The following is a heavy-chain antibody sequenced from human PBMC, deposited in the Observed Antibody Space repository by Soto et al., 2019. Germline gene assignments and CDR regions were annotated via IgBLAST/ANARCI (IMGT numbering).Heavy chain of an antibody. D-gene: IGHD3-16*01. CDR1: GFTFRRYV. J-gene: IGHJ1*01. CDR2: TSYDGSDK. CDR3: ARWGTTGGLDV. V-gene: IGHV3-30*19. Sequence: ESVGGVVQPGTSLRVSCVGSGFTFRRYVIHWVRQAPGKGLEWVALTSYDGSDKYYGDSVRGRFTIPRDNSRNTVDLQMDSLRLEDTALYYCARWGTTGGLDVWGQGTLVSVSS.